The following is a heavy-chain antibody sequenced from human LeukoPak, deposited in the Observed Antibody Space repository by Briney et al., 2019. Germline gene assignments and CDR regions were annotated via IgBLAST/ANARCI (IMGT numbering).Heavy chain of an antibody. Sequence: SETLSLTCTVSGGSISGYYWSWIRQPPGKGLEWIGYIYYSGSTNYNPSLKSRVTISVDTSKNQFSLKLSSVTAADTAVYYCARDRGGYSSSGFDPWGQGILVTVSS. V-gene: IGHV4-59*01. CDR3: ARDRGGYSSSGFDP. D-gene: IGHD6-6*01. J-gene: IGHJ5*02. CDR1: GGSISGYY. CDR2: IYYSGST.